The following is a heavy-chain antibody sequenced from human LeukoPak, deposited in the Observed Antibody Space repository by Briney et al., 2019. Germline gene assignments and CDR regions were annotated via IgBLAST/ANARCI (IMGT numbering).Heavy chain of an antibody. D-gene: IGHD1-26*01. Sequence: SVKVSCKASGGTFSSYAISWVLQAPGQGLEWMGRIIPIFGTANYAQKFQGRVTITTDESTSTAYMELSSLRSEDTAVYYCARDWRSIGGDSGSYDIWGQGTMATVSS. J-gene: IGHJ3*02. V-gene: IGHV1-69*05. CDR2: IIPIFGTA. CDR3: ARDWRSIGGDSGSYDI. CDR1: GGTFSSYA.